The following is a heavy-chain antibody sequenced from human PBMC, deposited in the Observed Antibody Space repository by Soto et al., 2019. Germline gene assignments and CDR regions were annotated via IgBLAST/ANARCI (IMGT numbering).Heavy chain of an antibody. CDR3: ARVAAAAGTTQNFDY. J-gene: IGHJ4*02. D-gene: IGHD6-13*01. Sequence: GASVKVSCKASGGTFSSYTISSVRQAPGQGLEWMGRIIPILGIANYAQKFQGRVTITADKSTSTAYMELSSLRSEDTAVYYCARVAAAAGTTQNFDYWGQGTLXTVSS. V-gene: IGHV1-69*02. CDR2: IIPILGIA. CDR1: GGTFSSYT.